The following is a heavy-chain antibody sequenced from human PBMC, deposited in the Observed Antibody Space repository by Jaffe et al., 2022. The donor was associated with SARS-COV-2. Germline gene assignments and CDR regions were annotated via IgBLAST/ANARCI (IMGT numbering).Heavy chain of an antibody. CDR3: ARVLRGFTYGYDV. CDR2: IDTAGDS. J-gene: IGHJ4*02. Sequence: EVQLVESGGDLVQPGGSLRLSCAASGFTFSDYDMHWVRQAPGIGLEWVASIDTAGDSFYPDSVRGRFTISRENAKNSLSLHMNSLRAADTAVYYCARVLRGFTYGYDVWGKGALVNVSS. D-gene: IGHD5-18*01. CDR1: GFTFSDYD. V-gene: IGHV3-13*01.